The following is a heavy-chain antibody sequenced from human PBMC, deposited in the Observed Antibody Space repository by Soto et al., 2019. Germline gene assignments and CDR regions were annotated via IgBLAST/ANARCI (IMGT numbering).Heavy chain of an antibody. CDR3: AREAGSGSYYPFDY. V-gene: IGHV1-18*01. J-gene: IGHJ4*02. Sequence: QVQLVQSGAEVKKPGASVKVSCKSSGYTFVNYAICWVRQAPGQGLEWMGCISAYNGNTDYAQNLQGRVTMTTDTSTTTAYMELRSLRSDDTAVYFCAREAGSGSYYPFDYWGQGTLVTVSS. D-gene: IGHD3-10*01. CDR1: GYTFVNYA. CDR2: ISAYNGNT.